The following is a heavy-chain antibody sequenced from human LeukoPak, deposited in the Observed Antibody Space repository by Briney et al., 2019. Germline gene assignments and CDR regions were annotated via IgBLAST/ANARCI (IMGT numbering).Heavy chain of an antibody. V-gene: IGHV3-7*01. CDR1: GFTFSSYD. D-gene: IGHD1-1*01. J-gene: IGHJ4*02. CDR3: ARGRYNWNGIDY. Sequence: GGSLRLSCAASGFTFSSYDMNWVRQAPGKGLEWVANIKQDGSEKNYVDSVKGRFTISRDNAKKSLDLQMNSLRVEDTAVYYCARGRYNWNGIDYWGQGTLVTVSS. CDR2: IKQDGSEK.